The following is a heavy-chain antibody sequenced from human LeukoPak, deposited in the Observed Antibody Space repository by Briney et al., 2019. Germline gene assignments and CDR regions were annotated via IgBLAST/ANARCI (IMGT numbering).Heavy chain of an antibody. CDR1: GYTFTGYY. CDR2: INPNSGGT. J-gene: IGHJ5*02. V-gene: IGHV1-2*02. D-gene: IGHD6-19*01. CDR3: ARSRAVAGTVRDWFDP. Sequence: ASVKVSCKASGYTFTGYYMHWVRQAPGQGLEWMGWINPNSGGTNYAQKFQGRVTMTRDTSISTAYMELRSLRSDDTAVYYCARSRAVAGTVRDWFDPWGQGTLVTVSS.